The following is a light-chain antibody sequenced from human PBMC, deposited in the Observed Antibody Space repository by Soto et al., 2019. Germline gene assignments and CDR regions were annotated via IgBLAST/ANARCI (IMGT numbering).Light chain of an antibody. CDR2: GNS. J-gene: IGLJ1*01. V-gene: IGLV1-40*01. CDR1: SSNIGAGYD. CDR3: QSYDSCLSYV. Sequence: QLVLTQPPSVSGAPGQRVTISCTGSSSNIGAGYDVYWYQQLPGTAPKLLIYGNSNRPSAVTDRFSGSKSGTSASLDITGLQAEDEADYYCQSYDSCLSYVFGTGTKLTVL.